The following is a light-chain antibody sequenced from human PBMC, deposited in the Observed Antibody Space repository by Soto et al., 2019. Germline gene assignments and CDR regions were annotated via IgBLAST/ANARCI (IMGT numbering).Light chain of an antibody. CDR2: GNT. V-gene: IGLV1-40*01. Sequence: QSVLTQPPSGSGAPGQRVTIFCTGSTSHIGADYHVHWYRQLPGTAPRLLIYGNTNRPSGVPGRFSGSKSGTSASLAITGLQAEDEGNDYGQSYDTSLRAYVFGTGTKVTVL. J-gene: IGLJ1*01. CDR3: QSYDTSLRAYV. CDR1: TSHIGADYH.